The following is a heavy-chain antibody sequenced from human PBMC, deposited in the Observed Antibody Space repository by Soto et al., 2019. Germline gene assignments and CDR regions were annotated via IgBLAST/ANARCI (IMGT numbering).Heavy chain of an antibody. CDR3: ARDEGGP. CDR1: GDSVSSNSAA. Sequence: QVQLQQSGPGLVKPSQTLSLTCAISGDSVSSNSAAWSWSRQSPSRGLEWLGRTYYRSKWNSNYAVSVKGRVTINPDTSKNHFSLQRNSVPPEDTAVYYCARDEGGPWGQGTLVTVSS. V-gene: IGHV6-1*01. J-gene: IGHJ4*02. CDR2: TYYRSKWNS.